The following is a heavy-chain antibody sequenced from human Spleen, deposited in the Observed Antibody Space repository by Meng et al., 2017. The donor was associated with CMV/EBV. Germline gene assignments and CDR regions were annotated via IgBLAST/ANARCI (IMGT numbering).Heavy chain of an antibody. V-gene: IGHV3-13*01. J-gene: IGHJ6*02. Sequence: GESLKISCAASGFTFSSYDMYWVRQTTGKGLEWVSTIGTTGDTYYADSVKGRFTISRDNSKNTLYLQMNSLRAEDTAVYYCAKPKQQLVLGDYYYGMDVWGQGTTVTVSS. D-gene: IGHD6-13*01. CDR2: IGTTGDT. CDR1: GFTFSSYD. CDR3: AKPKQQLVLGDYYYGMDV.